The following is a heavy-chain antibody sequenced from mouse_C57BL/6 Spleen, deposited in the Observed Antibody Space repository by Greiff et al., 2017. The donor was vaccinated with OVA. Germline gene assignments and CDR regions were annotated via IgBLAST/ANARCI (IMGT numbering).Heavy chain of an antibody. CDR1: GFTFSSYA. J-gene: IGHJ3*01. D-gene: IGHD2-5*01. V-gene: IGHV5-9-1*02. Sequence: EVHLVESGEGLVKPGGSLKLSCAASGFTFSSYAMSWVRQTPEKRLEWVAYISSGGDYIYYADTVKGRFTISRDNARNTLYLQMSSLKSEDTAMYYCTRDKSNVFAYWGQGTLVTVSA. CDR2: ISSGGDYI. CDR3: TRDKSNVFAY.